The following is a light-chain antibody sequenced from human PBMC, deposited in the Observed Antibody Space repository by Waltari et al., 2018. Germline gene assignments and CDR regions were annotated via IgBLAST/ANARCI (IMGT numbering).Light chain of an antibody. Sequence: DIQMTQSPSSLSASVGDRVHITCQASQDISNYLNWYQQKPGKAPKLLIYDASNLETGVPSRFSGSGSGTDFTFTISSLQPEDIATYYCQQYDNRLTFGGGTKVEIK. CDR1: QDISNY. CDR3: QQYDNRLT. V-gene: IGKV1-33*01. J-gene: IGKJ4*01. CDR2: DAS.